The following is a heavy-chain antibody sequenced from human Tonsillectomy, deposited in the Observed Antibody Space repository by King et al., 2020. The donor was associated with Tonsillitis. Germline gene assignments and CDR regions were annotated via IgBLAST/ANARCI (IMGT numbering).Heavy chain of an antibody. CDR3: AHRPQVVPPYYFDY. J-gene: IGHJ4*02. V-gene: IGHV2-5*01. D-gene: IGHD2-21*01. Sequence: TLKESGPTLVNPTQTLTLTCTFSGFSLFTSEVGVAWIRQPPGEALEWLAIIYGNDDKRYSPFLDTRLTITKDTSKNQVVLIMTNMDPVDTATYYCAHRPQVVPPYYFDYWGQGTLVTVSS. CDR2: IYGNDDK. CDR1: GFSLFTSEVG.